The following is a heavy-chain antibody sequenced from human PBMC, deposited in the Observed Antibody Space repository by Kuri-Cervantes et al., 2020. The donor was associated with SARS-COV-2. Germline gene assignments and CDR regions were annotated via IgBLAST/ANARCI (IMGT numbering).Heavy chain of an antibody. CDR1: GYTFTSYG. J-gene: IGHJ4*02. CDR3: AKLFGVVVAGTLDY. V-gene: IGHV3-23*01. Sequence: SCKASGYTFTSYGISWVRQAPGKGLEWVSGLGGSGDVTYYADSVKGRFTISRDDSNNTLYLQMNSLRGEDTAVYYCAKLFGVVVAGTLDYWGQGTLVTVSS. D-gene: IGHD2-15*01. CDR2: LGGSGDVT.